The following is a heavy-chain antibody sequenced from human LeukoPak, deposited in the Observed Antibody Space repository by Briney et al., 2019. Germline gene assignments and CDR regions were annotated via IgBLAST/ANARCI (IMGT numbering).Heavy chain of an antibody. CDR3: AKSGYNRFDY. CDR2: LSTRGGGT. D-gene: IGHD5-24*01. Sequence: GVTLRLSCAASGFTFSNHGMIWVRQAPGKGRVWLSCLSTRGGGTYYADSVKGRFTITRDNSKNTLYLQMNSLRAEDTAVYYCAKSGYNRFDYWGQGTLVTVSS. CDR1: GFTFSNHG. V-gene: IGHV3-23*01. J-gene: IGHJ4*02.